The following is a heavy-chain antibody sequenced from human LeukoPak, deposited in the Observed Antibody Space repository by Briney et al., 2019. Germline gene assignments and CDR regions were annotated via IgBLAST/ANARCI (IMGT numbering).Heavy chain of an antibody. CDR1: GGSISSSSYY. J-gene: IGHJ4*02. CDR3: ARGSVVVAATDYFDY. D-gene: IGHD2-15*01. V-gene: IGHV4-39*01. CDR2: IYYSGST. Sequence: SETLSLTCTVSGGSISSSSYYWGWIRQPPGKGLEWIGSIYYSGSTYYNPSLKSRVTISVDTSKNQFSLKLSSVTAADTAVYYCARGSVVVAATDYFDYWGQGTLVTVSS.